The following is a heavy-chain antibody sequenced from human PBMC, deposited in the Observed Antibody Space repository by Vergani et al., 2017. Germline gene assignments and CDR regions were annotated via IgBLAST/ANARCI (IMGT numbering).Heavy chain of an antibody. V-gene: IGHV4-61*02. Sequence: QVQLQESGPGLVKPSQTLSLTCTVSGGSINSHNYYWSWIRQPAGKGLEWIGRIHTSGSTNYNPSLKCRVTMSEDTSKNQFSLIMTSVTAADTAVYFCARGSXLGGSCYKPLFDYWGQGILVTVSS. J-gene: IGHJ4*02. CDR2: IHTSGST. D-gene: IGHD2-15*01. CDR1: GGSINSHNYY. CDR3: ARGSXLGGSCYKPLFDY.